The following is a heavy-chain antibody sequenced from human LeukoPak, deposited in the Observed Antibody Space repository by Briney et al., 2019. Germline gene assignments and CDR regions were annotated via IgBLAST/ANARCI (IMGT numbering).Heavy chain of an antibody. D-gene: IGHD3-16*01. V-gene: IGHV3-48*02. CDR3: ARGLKQRGQNNYHGMDV. CDR1: GFTRSSNW. CDR2: IRSIGMTI. Sequence: PAGALRLSSVVSGFTRSSNWMSWVRQPPGKLLECVSSIRSIGMTIYYADSVKGPYTISRDNAKNSLYLQMSSLRDEDTAVYYCARGLKQRGQNNYHGMDVWGQGTTVTVSS. J-gene: IGHJ6*02.